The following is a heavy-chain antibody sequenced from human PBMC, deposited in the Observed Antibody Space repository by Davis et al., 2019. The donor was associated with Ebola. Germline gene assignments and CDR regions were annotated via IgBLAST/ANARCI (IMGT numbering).Heavy chain of an antibody. CDR1: GGSISSYY. J-gene: IGHJ3*02. CDR2: IYTSGST. V-gene: IGHV4-4*07. CDR3: AGRLSSLEWPYGAFDI. Sequence: PSETLSLTCTVSGGSISSYYWSWIRQPAGKGLEWIGRIYTSGSTNYNPSLKSRVTMSVDTSKNQFSLKLSSVTAADTAVYYCAGRLSSLEWPYGAFDIWGQGTMVTVSS. D-gene: IGHD3-3*01.